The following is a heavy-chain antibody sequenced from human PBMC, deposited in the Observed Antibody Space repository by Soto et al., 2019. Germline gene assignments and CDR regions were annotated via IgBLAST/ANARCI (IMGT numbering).Heavy chain of an antibody. V-gene: IGHV1-46*01. J-gene: IGHJ1*01. CDR3: ARGPYYDILTGRGYFQH. Sequence: ASVKVSCKXSGYTFTSYYMHWVRQAPGQGLEWMGIINPSGGSTSYAQKFQGRVTMTRDTSTSTVYMELSSLRSEDTAVYYCARGPYYDILTGRGYFQHWGQGTLVTVS. D-gene: IGHD3-9*01. CDR2: INPSGGST. CDR1: GYTFTSYY.